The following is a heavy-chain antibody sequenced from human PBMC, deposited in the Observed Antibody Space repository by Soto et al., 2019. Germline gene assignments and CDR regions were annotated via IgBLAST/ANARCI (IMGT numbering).Heavy chain of an antibody. J-gene: IGHJ3*02. CDR3: ARGSRSDADYPNQLDAFDI. CDR1: GGSIRSGVYC. V-gene: IGHV4-31*03. CDR2: ICNDGSA. Sequence: SETLSLTCTVSGGSIRSGVYCWSWIRQHSGKGLEWIGDICNDGSAHTNPSLQSRGDMSVDTSKNQFSLGLSSVTAADTAVYFCARGSRSDADYPNQLDAFDIWGQGTLVTVSS. D-gene: IGHD4-17*01.